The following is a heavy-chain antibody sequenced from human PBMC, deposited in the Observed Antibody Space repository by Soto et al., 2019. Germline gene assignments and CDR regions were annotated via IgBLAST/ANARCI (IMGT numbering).Heavy chain of an antibody. D-gene: IGHD2-2*01. CDR2: ISYDGSNK. V-gene: IGHV3-30*18. CDR1: GFTFSSYG. Sequence: GGSLRVSCAASGFTFSSYGMHWVRQAPGKGLEWVAVISYDGSNKYYADSVKGRLTISRDNSKNTLYLQMNSLRAEDTAVYYCAKRRRRCSTTSCRGGFDYWGQGTLVPVSS. J-gene: IGHJ4*02. CDR3: AKRRRRCSTTSCRGGFDY.